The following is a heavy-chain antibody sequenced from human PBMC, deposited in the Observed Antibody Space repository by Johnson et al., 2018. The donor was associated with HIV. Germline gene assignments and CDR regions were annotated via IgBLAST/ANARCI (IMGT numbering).Heavy chain of an antibody. CDR3: AKGLIGPVYCSGGSCYSIDPFDI. Sequence: VQLVESGGGLVQPGRSLRLSCAASGFTFDDYTIHWVRQAPGKGLEWVSLISWDGGSTYYADSVKGRFTISRDNHKNPLYLQMNSLRAEDTALYYCAKGLIGPVYCSGGSCYSIDPFDIWGKGTMVPVSS. D-gene: IGHD2-15*01. CDR1: GFTFDDYT. V-gene: IGHV3-43D*03. J-gene: IGHJ3*02. CDR2: ISWDGGST.